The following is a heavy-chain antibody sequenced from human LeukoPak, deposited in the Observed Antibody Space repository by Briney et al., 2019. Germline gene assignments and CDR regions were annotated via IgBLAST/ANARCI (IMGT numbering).Heavy chain of an antibody. Sequence: ASVKVSCKASGYTFTNYGVTWVRQAPGQGLEWMGWTSGYNGNTNYAQNLQGRVTMTTDTSTSTAYMELRSLRSDDTAVYYCARDSMGVWGQGTTVTVSS. J-gene: IGHJ6*02. V-gene: IGHV1-18*01. CDR1: GYTFTNYG. CDR2: TSGYNGNT. CDR3: ARDSMGV.